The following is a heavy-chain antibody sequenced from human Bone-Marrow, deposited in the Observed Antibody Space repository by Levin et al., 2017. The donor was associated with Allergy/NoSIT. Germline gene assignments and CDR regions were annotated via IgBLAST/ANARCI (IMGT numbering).Heavy chain of an antibody. CDR1: GGSISSSSYY. V-gene: IGHV4-39*01. CDR2: VHYSGST. J-gene: IGHJ4*02. D-gene: IGHD3-9*01. Sequence: SETLSLTCTVSGGSISSSSYYWGWIRQPPGKGLEWIGSVHYSGSTDYNPSLKSRVSISVDTTKNQFSLKLTSVTVADTAVFYCARQTRDILTGRFDQWGQGTLVTVSS. CDR3: ARQTRDILTGRFDQ.